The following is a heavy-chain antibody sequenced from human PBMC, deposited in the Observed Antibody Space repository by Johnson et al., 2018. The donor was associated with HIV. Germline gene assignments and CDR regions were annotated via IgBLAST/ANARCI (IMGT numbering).Heavy chain of an antibody. CDR3: AKERGISGGFDF. D-gene: IGHD2-15*01. CDR2: IYSDGST. V-gene: IGHV3-66*01. CDR1: GFTVSSNY. Sequence: VQLVESGGGVVQPGRSLRLSCAASGFTVSSNYMSWVRQAPGKGLEWVSLIYSDGSTYYADSVKGRFTISRDNSKNMVYLQMNSLRAEDTAVYYCAKERGISGGFDFWGQGTRVTVSS. J-gene: IGHJ3*01.